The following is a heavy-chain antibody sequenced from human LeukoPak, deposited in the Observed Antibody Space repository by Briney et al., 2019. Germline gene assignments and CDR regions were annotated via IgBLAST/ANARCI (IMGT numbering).Heavy chain of an antibody. V-gene: IGHV4-59*01. CDR3: ARDQGAFDI. Sequence: TSETLSLTCTVSGGSISSYYWSWIRQPPGKGLEWIGYIYYSGSTNYNPSLKSRVTISVDTSKNQFSLKLSSVTAADTAVYYCARDQGAFDIWGQGTMVTVSS. J-gene: IGHJ3*02. CDR1: GGSISSYY. CDR2: IYYSGST.